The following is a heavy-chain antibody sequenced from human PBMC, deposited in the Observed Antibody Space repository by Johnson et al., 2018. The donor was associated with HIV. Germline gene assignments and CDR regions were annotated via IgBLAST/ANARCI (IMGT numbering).Heavy chain of an antibody. Sequence: VQLVESGGVVVQPGGSLRLSCAASGFTVSSNYMSWVRQAPGKGLEWVSVIYSGGSTYYTDSVKGRVTISRDNSNNTLYLQMNSLRAEDTAVYYCAGLPDAFGIWCQGTIVTVSS. CDR3: AGLPDAFGI. D-gene: IGHD5-12*01. CDR2: IYSGGST. CDR1: GFTVSSNY. J-gene: IGHJ3*02. V-gene: IGHV3-66*01.